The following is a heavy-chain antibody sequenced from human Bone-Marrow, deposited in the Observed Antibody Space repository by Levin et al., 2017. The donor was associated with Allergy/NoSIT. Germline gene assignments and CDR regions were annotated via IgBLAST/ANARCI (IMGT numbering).Heavy chain of an antibody. CDR3: AKDGNWNDPLSRYYYYGMDV. CDR2: ISGSGGST. Sequence: GGSLRLSCAASGFTFSSYAMSWVRQAPGKGLEWVSAISGSGGSTYYADSVKGRFTISRDNSKNTLYLQMNSLRAEDTAVYYCAKDGNWNDPLSRYYYYGMDVWGQGTTVTVSS. D-gene: IGHD1-20*01. CDR1: GFTFSSYA. J-gene: IGHJ6*02. V-gene: IGHV3-23*01.